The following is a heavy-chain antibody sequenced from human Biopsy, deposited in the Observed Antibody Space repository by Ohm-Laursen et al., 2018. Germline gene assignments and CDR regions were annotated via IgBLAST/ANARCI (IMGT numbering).Heavy chain of an antibody. V-gene: IGHV1-2*05. CDR1: GYDFLDFH. CDR3: ARPSGGVSTIGFDP. CDR2: INPHTGVT. Sequence: SSVKVSCKASGYDFLDFHIHWVRQVPGQGLEWIGHINPHTGVTKYAQKFLDRITMTGDTSISTAYMDLSRLTSADTGIYYCARPSGGVSTIGFDPWGQGTLVSVSS. D-gene: IGHD5/OR15-5a*01. J-gene: IGHJ5*02.